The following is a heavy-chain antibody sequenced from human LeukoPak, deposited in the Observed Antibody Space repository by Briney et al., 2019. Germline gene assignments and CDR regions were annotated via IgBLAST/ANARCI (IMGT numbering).Heavy chain of an antibody. CDR1: GYTLTELS. J-gene: IGHJ4*02. Sequence: GASVKVSCKVSGYTLTELSMHWVRRAPGKGLEWRGGFDPEEGETIYAQKFQGRVTMTEDTSTDTAYMELSSLRSEDTAVYYCAMYDILTGYPYRVFDYWGQGTLVTVSS. CDR2: FDPEEGET. CDR3: AMYDILTGYPYRVFDY. D-gene: IGHD3-9*01. V-gene: IGHV1-24*01.